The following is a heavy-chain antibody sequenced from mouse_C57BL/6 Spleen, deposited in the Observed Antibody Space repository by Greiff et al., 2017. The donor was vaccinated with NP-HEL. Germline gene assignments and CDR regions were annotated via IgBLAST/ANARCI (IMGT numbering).Heavy chain of an antibody. CDR3: ARLELGRNFDY. Sequence: EVKLVESGGDLVKPGGSLKLSCAASGFTFSSYGMSWVRQTPDKRLEWVATISSGGSYTYYPDSVKGRFTISRDNAKNTLYLQMSSLKSEDTAMYYCARLELGRNFDYWGQGTTLTVSS. V-gene: IGHV5-6*01. CDR1: GFTFSSYG. D-gene: IGHD4-1*01. J-gene: IGHJ2*01. CDR2: ISSGGSYT.